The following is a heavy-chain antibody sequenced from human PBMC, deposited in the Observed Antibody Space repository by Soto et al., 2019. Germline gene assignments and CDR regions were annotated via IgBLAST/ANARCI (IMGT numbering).Heavy chain of an antibody. J-gene: IGHJ3*02. CDR3: ARVGHASDAFDI. Sequence: GSLRLSCAASGFTFSSYGMHWVRQAPGKGLEWVAVIWYDGSNKYYADSVKGRFTISRDNSKNTLYLQMNSLRAEDTAVYYCARVGHASDAFDIWGQGTMVTVSS. CDR1: GFTFSSYG. CDR2: IWYDGSNK. V-gene: IGHV3-33*01. D-gene: IGHD2-2*01.